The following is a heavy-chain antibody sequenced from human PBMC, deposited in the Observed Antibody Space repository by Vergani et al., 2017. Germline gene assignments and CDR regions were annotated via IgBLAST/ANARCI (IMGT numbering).Heavy chain of an antibody. V-gene: IGHV4-34*01. CDR2: INHSGST. Sequence: QVQLQQWGAGLLKPSETLSLTCAVYGGSFSGYYWSWIRQPPGKGLEWIGEINHSGSTNYNPSLKSRVTISVDTSKNQFSLKLSAVTAADTAVYYCARKARFLNWFDPWGQGTLVTVSS. J-gene: IGHJ5*02. CDR1: GGSFSGYY. D-gene: IGHD3-3*01. CDR3: ARKARFLNWFDP.